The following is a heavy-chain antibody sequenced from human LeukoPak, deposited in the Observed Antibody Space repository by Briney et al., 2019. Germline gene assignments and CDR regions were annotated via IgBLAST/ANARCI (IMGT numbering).Heavy chain of an antibody. D-gene: IGHD3-16*01. CDR2: ISSSSSYI. CDR3: ARDLDYDYVWGTQGSFDY. J-gene: IGHJ4*02. V-gene: IGHV3-21*01. CDR1: GFTFSSYS. Sequence: PGGSLRLSCAASGFTFSSYSMNWVRQAPGKGLEWVSSISSSSSYIYYADSVNGRFTISIDNARNSMYVKLKSLRGEDTAVYYCARDLDYDYVWGTQGSFDYWGQGTLVTVSS.